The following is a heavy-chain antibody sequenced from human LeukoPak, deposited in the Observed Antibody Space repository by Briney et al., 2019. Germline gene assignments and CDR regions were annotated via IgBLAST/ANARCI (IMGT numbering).Heavy chain of an antibody. J-gene: IGHJ4*02. Sequence: GESLKISCKRSGYSFTGYWIGWVRQMLGKGLEWMGIIYLGDSDTSNSPSFRGQVTLSADKSISTAYIQLSRLKASDTAMYYCARHPPDIEAADDCGQGTLVTVSS. CDR3: ARHPPDIEAADD. CDR2: IYLGDSDT. V-gene: IGHV5-51*01. CDR1: GYSFTGYW. D-gene: IGHD6-13*01.